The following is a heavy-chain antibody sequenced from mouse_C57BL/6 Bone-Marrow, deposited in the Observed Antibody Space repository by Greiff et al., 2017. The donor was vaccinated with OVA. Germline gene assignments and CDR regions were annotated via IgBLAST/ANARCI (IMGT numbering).Heavy chain of an antibody. V-gene: IGHV1-80*01. J-gene: IGHJ1*03. Sequence: VQLQQSGAELVKPGASVKISCKASGYAFSSYWMNWVKQRPGKGLEWIGQIYPGDGDTNYNGKFKGKARLTADKSSSTAYMQLSLTSEDSAVYYCAPDYYGSSYDWYFDVWGTGTTVTVSS. CDR3: APDYYGSSYDWYFDV. D-gene: IGHD1-1*01. CDR1: GYAFSSYW. CDR2: IYPGDGDT.